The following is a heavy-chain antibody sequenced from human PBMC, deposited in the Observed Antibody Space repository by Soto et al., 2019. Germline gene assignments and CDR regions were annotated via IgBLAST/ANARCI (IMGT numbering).Heavy chain of an antibody. V-gene: IGHV1-69*13. J-gene: IGHJ4*02. CDR2: IIPIFGTA. D-gene: IGHD4-17*01. Sequence: GASVKVSCKASGCTFSSYAISWVRQAPGQGLEWMGGIIPIFGTANYAQKFQGRVTITADESTSTAYMELSSLRSEDTAVYYCARDLPADGDYVGLALDYWGQGTLVTVSS. CDR1: GCTFSSYA. CDR3: ARDLPADGDYVGLALDY.